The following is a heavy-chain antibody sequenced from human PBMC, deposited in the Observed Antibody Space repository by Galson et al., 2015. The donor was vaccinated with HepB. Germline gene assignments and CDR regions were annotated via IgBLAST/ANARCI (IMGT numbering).Heavy chain of an antibody. Sequence: SLRLSCAASGITFNKAWMSWVRQAPGKGLQWVGRIKSKNDGGTTDYAAPVKGRFIISRDDSKDTVFLQMNNLKIEDTAVYYCTANDPLLDYWGQGTLVTVSS. CDR3: TANDPLLDY. J-gene: IGHJ4*02. D-gene: IGHD1-1*01. V-gene: IGHV3-15*01. CDR1: GITFNKAW. CDR2: IKSKNDGGTT.